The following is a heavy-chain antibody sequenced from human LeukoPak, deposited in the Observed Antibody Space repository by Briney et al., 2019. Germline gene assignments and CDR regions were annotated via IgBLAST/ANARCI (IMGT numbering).Heavy chain of an antibody. CDR1: GFTFSSYE. J-gene: IGHJ4*02. CDR2: INSDGSST. CDR3: ARGPSGYHNT. Sequence: PGGSLRLSCAASGFTFSSYEMNWVRQAPGKGLVWVSRINSDGSSTTYADSVKGRFTISRDNSKNTLYLQMNSLRAEDTAVYYCARGPSGYHNTGGQGTLVTVSS. V-gene: IGHV3-74*01. D-gene: IGHD5-12*01.